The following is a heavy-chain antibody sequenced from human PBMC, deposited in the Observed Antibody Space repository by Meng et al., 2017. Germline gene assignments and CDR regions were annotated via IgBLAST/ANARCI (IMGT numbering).Heavy chain of an antibody. V-gene: IGHV1-2*06. CDR3: ARDEDISAAGKLFGDY. CDR2: IDPNNDHT. Sequence: HGQRVQSGPEVTKPGASVKLSCKPSGYPFAAYWIHWLRQAPGQGLEWMGRIDPNNDHTQYAQNFQGRVTMTSDTSISTVYMELNGLRSDDTAVYYCARDEDISAAGKLFGDYWGQGTLVTVSS. CDR1: GYPFAAYW. D-gene: IGHD6-13*01. J-gene: IGHJ4*02.